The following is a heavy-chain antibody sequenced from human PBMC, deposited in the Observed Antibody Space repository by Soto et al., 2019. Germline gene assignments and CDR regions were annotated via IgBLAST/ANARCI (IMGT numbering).Heavy chain of an antibody. CDR2: TYYRSKWYY. CDR3: ARDPVTAADYFDY. D-gene: IGHD6-13*01. Sequence: PSQTLSLTCAISVDSVSSNSATWNLIRPSPSRGLEWLGRTYYRSKWYYDYAVSVKSRITINPDTSKNQFSLQLNSVTPEDTAVYYCARDPVTAADYFDYWGPGTLVTVSS. V-gene: IGHV6-1*01. CDR1: VDSVSSNSAT. J-gene: IGHJ4*02.